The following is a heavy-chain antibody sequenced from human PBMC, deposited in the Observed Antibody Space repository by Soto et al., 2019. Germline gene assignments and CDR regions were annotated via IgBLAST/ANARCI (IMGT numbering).Heavy chain of an antibody. CDR2: ISYDGSNQ. J-gene: IGHJ4*02. CDR1: GFTFSTSG. CDR3: AKDTAGVVVIPESFEF. D-gene: IGHD3-3*01. Sequence: QVQLVESGGGVVQPGRSLRLSCAASGFTFSTSGMHWVRQAPGKGLEWVAVISYDGSNQYYGDSVKGRFTISRDNSKNTLYMQMNSLRAEDAAVYYCAKDTAGVVVIPESFEFWGQGSLVTVS. V-gene: IGHV3-30*18.